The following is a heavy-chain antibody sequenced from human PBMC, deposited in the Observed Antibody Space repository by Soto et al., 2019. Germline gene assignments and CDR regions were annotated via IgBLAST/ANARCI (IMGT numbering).Heavy chain of an antibody. V-gene: IGHV1-69*13. CDR2: IIPIFGTA. Sequence: SVKVSCKASGGTFSSYAISWVRQAPGQGLEWMGGIIPIFGTANYAQKFQGRVTITADESTSTAYMELSSLRSEDTAVYYCARAYYYDSSGYYYPLFDYWGQGTLVTVSS. D-gene: IGHD3-22*01. CDR1: GGTFSSYA. J-gene: IGHJ4*02. CDR3: ARAYYYDSSGYYYPLFDY.